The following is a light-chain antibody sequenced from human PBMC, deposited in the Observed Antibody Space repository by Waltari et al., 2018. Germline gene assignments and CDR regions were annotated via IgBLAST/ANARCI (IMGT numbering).Light chain of an antibody. CDR2: WAS. CDR1: QSVLYSSNNKNY. J-gene: IGKJ1*01. Sequence: DIVMTQSPDSLAVSLGERATINCKSSQSVLYSSNNKNYFAWYQQKPGQPPRLLFYWASTRESGVPDRFSGSGSGTDFTLTITGLEPEDFAVYYCQQYGNSPWTFAQGTKVEIK. V-gene: IGKV4-1*01. CDR3: QQYGNSPWT.